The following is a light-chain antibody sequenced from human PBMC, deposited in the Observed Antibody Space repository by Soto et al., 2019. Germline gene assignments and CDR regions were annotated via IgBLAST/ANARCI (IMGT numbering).Light chain of an antibody. V-gene: IGKV3-20*01. CDR2: AAS. CDR1: QTARSNY. CDR3: QQFNSYPLT. J-gene: IGKJ4*01. Sequence: EIVLTQSPGTLSLSPGERATLSCRASQTARSNYLAWYQQKPGPAPRLLIYAASSRATGIPDRFSGGGSGTDFTLTISRLEPEDFAVYYCQQFNSYPLTFGGGTKVDIK.